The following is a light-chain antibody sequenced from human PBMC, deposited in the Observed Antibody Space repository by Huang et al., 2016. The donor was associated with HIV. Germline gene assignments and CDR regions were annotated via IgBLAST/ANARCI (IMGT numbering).Light chain of an antibody. J-gene: IGKJ4*01. V-gene: IGKV3-20*01. CDR1: QSIRSNY. CDR3: QQYGSSELT. Sequence: EIVLTQSPGTLSLSPGERATLSCRASQSIRSNYLAWYQQKPVQAPRLLSYGASSRAAGIPDRLSGSGSGTEFILSISRLEPEDFAVYYCQQYGSSELTFGGGTKVEIK. CDR2: GAS.